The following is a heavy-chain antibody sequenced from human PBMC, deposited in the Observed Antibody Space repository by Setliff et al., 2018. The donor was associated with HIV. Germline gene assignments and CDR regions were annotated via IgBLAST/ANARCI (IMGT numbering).Heavy chain of an antibody. CDR1: GGSITRTPYY. CDR2: IHHSGTA. Sequence: PSETLSLTCTVSGGSITRTPYYWGWIRQPPGKGLEWIGSIHHSGTAYVNPSLKSRVTISVDPSKNQILLRLSSVTAADTAVYYCAGLSGGMVPNYWGQGTLVTVSS. D-gene: IGHD3-10*01. J-gene: IGHJ4*02. CDR3: AGLSGGMVPNY. V-gene: IGHV4-39*01.